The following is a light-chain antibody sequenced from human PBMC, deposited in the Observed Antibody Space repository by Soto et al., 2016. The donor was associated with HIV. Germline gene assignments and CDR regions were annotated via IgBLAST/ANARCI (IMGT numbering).Light chain of an antibody. V-gene: IGKV1-39*01. J-gene: IGKJ2*01. CDR1: QSISSY. Sequence: DIQMTQSPSSLSASVGDRVTITCRASQSISSYLNWYQQKPGKAPKLLIYAASSLQSGVPSRFSGSGSGTDFTLTISSLQPEDFATYYCQQSYSTPGYTFGQGTKAGDQT. CDR2: AAS. CDR3: QQSYSTPGYT.